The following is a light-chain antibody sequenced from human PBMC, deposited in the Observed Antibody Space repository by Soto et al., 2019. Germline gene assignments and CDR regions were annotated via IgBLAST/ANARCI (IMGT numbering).Light chain of an antibody. CDR3: QQYYGTPHT. Sequence: DSVMTQSPDSLAVSLGERATINCKSSQSVLYSPNNKNYLAWYQQKPGHPPKLLIYWASSRESGVPDRFSGSGFGTDFALTISSLQAEDVAVYYCQQYYGTPHTFGQGTKLEIK. CDR1: QSVLYSPNNKNY. V-gene: IGKV4-1*01. J-gene: IGKJ2*01. CDR2: WAS.